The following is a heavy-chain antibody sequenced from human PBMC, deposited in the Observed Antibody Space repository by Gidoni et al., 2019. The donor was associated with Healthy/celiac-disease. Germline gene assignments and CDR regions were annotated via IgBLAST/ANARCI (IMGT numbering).Heavy chain of an antibody. D-gene: IGHD3-10*01. Sequence: EVQLLESGGALVQPGGSLRLSCAASGFTCSSYAMSWVRQAPGKGLEWVSAISGSGGSTYYADSVKGRFTISRDNSKNMLYLQMNSLRPEDTAVYYCAKDIRELLWFGELLSYFDYWGQGTLVTVSS. V-gene: IGHV3-23*01. CDR3: AKDIRELLWFGELLSYFDY. CDR2: ISGSGGST. CDR1: GFTCSSYA. J-gene: IGHJ4*02.